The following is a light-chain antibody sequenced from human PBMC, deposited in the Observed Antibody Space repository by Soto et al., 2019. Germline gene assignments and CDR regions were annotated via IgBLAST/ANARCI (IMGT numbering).Light chain of an antibody. V-gene: IGKV3-11*01. CDR2: DTS. CDR1: QTVNSPY. J-gene: IGKJ1*01. Sequence: EIVLTQSPGTLSLSPGERGILSCRTSQTVNSPYLAWYQQKPGQAPRLLIYDTSTRATGIPARFSGSGSGTEFTLTISSLQSEDFAVYYCQQRSNWRTFGQGTKVDIK. CDR3: QQRSNWRT.